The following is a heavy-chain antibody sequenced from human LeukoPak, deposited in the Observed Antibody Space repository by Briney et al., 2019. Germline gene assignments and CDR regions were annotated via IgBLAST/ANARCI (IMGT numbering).Heavy chain of an antibody. CDR2: ISAYNGNT. CDR1: GYTFTSYG. CDR3: ARGTKPDRMYYYGSGSYRFDY. D-gene: IGHD3-10*01. V-gene: IGHV1-18*01. J-gene: IGHJ4*02. Sequence: ASVKVSCKASGYTFTSYGISWVRQAPGQGLEWMGWISAYNGNTNYAQKFQGRVTITRNTSISTAYMELSSLRSEDTAVYYCARGTKPDRMYYYGSGSYRFDYWGQGTLVTVSS.